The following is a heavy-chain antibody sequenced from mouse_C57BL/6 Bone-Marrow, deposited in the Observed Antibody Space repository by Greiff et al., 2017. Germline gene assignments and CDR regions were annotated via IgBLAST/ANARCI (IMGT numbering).Heavy chain of an antibody. CDR1: GFTFSDYG. CDR3: AREDGSSFAY. CDR2: ISSGSSTI. Sequence: EVKLVESGGGLVKPGGSLKLSCAASGFTFSDYGMHWVRQAPEKGLEWVAYISSGSSTIYYADTVKGRFTISRDNAKNTLFLQMTSLRSEDTAMYYCAREDGSSFAYWGQGTLVTVSA. J-gene: IGHJ3*01. D-gene: IGHD1-1*01. V-gene: IGHV5-17*01.